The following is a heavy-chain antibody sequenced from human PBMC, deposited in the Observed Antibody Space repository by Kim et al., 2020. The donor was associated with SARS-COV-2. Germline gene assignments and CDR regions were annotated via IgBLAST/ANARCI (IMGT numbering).Heavy chain of an antibody. CDR1: GGSISSGGYY. Sequence: SETLSLTCTVSGGSISSGGYYWSWIRQHPGKGLEWIGYIYYSGSTYYNPSLKSRVTISVDTSKNQFSLKLSSVTAADTAVYYCARGADDYGDYINYYYYYMDVWGKGTTVTVSS. V-gene: IGHV4-31*03. CDR3: ARGADDYGDYINYYYYYMDV. J-gene: IGHJ6*03. CDR2: IYYSGST. D-gene: IGHD4-17*01.